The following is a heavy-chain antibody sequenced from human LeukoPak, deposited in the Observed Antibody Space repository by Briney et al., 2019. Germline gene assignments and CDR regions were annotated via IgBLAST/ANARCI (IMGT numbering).Heavy chain of an antibody. J-gene: IGHJ4*02. CDR2: ISYDGSNK. CDR3: ARGVHLPGI. V-gene: IGHV3-30-3*01. CDR1: GFTFSSYA. D-gene: IGHD1-14*01. Sequence: GGSLRLSCAASGFTFSSYAMHWVRQAPGKGLEWVAVISYDGSNKYYADSVKGRFTISRDNAKNTLYLQMNSLRAEDTAVYYCARGVHLPGIWGQGTLVTVSS.